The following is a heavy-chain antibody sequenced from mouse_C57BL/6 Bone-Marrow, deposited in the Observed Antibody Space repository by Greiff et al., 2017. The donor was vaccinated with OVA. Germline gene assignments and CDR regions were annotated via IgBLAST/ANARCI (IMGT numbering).Heavy chain of an antibody. CDR3: ARRGDGSSSWFAY. V-gene: IGHV1-61*01. CDR2: IYPSDSET. CDR1: GYTFTSYW. Sequence: QVQLQQPGAELVRPGSSVKLSCKASGYTFTSYWMDWVKQRPGQGLEWIGNIYPSDSETHYNQKFKDKATLTVDKSSSTAYMQLISLTSEDSAVYYCARRGDGSSSWFAYWGQGTLVTVSA. D-gene: IGHD1-1*01. J-gene: IGHJ3*01.